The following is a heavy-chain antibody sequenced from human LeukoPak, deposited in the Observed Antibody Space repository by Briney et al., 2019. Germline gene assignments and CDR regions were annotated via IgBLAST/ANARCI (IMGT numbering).Heavy chain of an antibody. J-gene: IGHJ4*02. V-gene: IGHV3-74*01. D-gene: IGHD1-26*01. CDR3: SVGATTGDY. CDR2: INSGGSST. Sequence: GGSLRLSCAASGFTFSSYWMHWVRQAPGKGLVWVSCINSGGSSTSYADSVKGRFTISRDNAKNTLYLQMNSLRAEDTAVYYCSVGATTGDYWGQGTLVTVSS. CDR1: GFTFSSYW.